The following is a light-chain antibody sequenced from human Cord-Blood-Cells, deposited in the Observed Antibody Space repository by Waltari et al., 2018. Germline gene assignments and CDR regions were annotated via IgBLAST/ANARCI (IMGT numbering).Light chain of an antibody. J-gene: IGLJ2*01. CDR1: SSDIGAGPD. CDR3: QSYDSSLSGYVV. V-gene: IGLV1-40*01. CDR2: GNS. Sequence: QSVLTQPPSVSGSPGQRVTIVSTGSSSDIGAGPDLHWYHQLPGTAPKPLIYGNSNRPSGVPDRFSGSKSGTSASLAITGLQAEDEADYYCQSYDSSLSGYVVFGGGTKLTVL.